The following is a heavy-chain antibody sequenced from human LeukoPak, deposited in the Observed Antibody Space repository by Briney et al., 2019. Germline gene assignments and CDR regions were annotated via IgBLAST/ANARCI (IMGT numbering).Heavy chain of an antibody. CDR3: ARDLVAAGKID. J-gene: IGHJ4*02. V-gene: IGHV3-11*06. CDR2: ISSSSYT. D-gene: IGHD6-13*01. Sequence: GGSPRLSCAASGFIFSDYYMSWIRQAPGKGLEWVSYISSSSYTNYADSVKGRFTISRDNAKNSLYLQMNSLRAEDSAVYYCARDLVAAGKIDWGQGTLVTVSS. CDR1: GFIFSDYY.